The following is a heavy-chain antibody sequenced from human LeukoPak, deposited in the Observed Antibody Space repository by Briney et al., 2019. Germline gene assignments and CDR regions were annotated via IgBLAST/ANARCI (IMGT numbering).Heavy chain of an antibody. CDR1: GGSISSGDYY. J-gene: IGHJ6*03. CDR3: ARVRRVQLWFMGYYYYYMDV. CDR2: IYYSGST. V-gene: IGHV4-30-4*08. D-gene: IGHD5-18*01. Sequence: SQTLSLTCTVSGGSISSGDYYWRWLRQPRGKGLEWVGYIYYSGSTYYNPSLKSRVTISVDTSKNQFSLKQSPVTAAETAVYYCARVRRVQLWFMGYYYYYMDVWGRGTTVTVSS.